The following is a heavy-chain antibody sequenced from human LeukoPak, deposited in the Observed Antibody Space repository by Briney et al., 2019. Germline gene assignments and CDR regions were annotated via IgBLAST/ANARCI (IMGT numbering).Heavy chain of an antibody. J-gene: IGHJ4*02. CDR1: GYTFTNYA. CDR3: ARAFQSLGGLSLPDY. V-gene: IGHV7-4-1*02. D-gene: IGHD3-16*02. Sequence: ASVKVSCKASGYTFTNYAMNWVRQAPGQGLEWMGWIHPSTGNPTYAQGFTGRFVFSLDTSVSTTYLQIISLKAEDTAVYYCARAFQSLGGLSLPDYWGQGTLVTVSS. CDR2: IHPSTGNP.